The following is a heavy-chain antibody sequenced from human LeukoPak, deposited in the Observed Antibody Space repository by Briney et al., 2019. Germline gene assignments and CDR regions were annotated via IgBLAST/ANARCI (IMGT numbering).Heavy chain of an antibody. Sequence: PSQTLSLTCTVSGGSISSGGYYWSWIRQHPGEGLEWIGYIYYSGSTYYNPSLKSRVTISVDTSKNQFSLKLSSVTAADTAVYYCARRRRRDGYPNWGQGTLVTVSS. D-gene: IGHD2-21*01. CDR2: IYYSGST. CDR3: ARRRRRDGYPN. CDR1: GGSISSGGYY. V-gene: IGHV4-31*03. J-gene: IGHJ4*02.